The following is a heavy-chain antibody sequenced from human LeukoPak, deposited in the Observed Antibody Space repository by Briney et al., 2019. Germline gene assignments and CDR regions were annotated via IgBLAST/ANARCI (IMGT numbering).Heavy chain of an antibody. CDR2: INHSGST. CDR1: GEPSIGYY. V-gene: IGHV4-34*01. CDR3: ARGIAAASDY. Sequence: SETLSLTCAVYGEPSIGYYWSWIRQPPGKGLEWIGEINHSGSTNYNPSLKSRVTISVDTSKNQFSLKLSSVTAADTAVYYCARGIAAASDYWGQGTLVTVSS. D-gene: IGHD6-13*01. J-gene: IGHJ4*02.